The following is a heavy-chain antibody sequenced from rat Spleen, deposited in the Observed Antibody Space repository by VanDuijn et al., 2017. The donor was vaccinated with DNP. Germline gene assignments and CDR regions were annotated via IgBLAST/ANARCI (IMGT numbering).Heavy chain of an antibody. D-gene: IGHD1-6*01. V-gene: IGHV2S12*01. CDR3: TRVLYNGYQRHYWSFDF. J-gene: IGHJ1*01. CDR1: GFSLTSYA. Sequence: QVQLKESGPGLVQPSQTLSLICTVSGFSLTSYAVSWVRQPPGKGLEWIAAISSGENTYYNPALKSRLSISRDTSKSQVFLKMNSLQTEDTAIYFCTRVLYNGYQRHYWSFDFWGPGTMVTVSS. CDR2: ISSGENT.